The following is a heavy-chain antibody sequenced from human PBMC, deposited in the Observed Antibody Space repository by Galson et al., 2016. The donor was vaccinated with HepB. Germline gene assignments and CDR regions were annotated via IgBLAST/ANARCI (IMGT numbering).Heavy chain of an antibody. CDR2: IHSDGSTT. D-gene: IGHD3-10*01. Sequence: ETLSLTCDVSGGSIGSSYWWSWVRQAPGKGLVWVSRIHSDGSTTSYADSVKGRFTISRDNAENALYLQMNSLRAEDTTVYYCSRVNYYGSGRQQNFDYWGQGTLVTVSS. J-gene: IGHJ4*02. V-gene: IGHV3-74*01. CDR3: SRVNYYGSGRQQNFDY. CDR1: GGSIGSSYW.